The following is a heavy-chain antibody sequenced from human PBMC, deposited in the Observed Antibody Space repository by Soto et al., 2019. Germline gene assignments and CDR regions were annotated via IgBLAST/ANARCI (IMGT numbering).Heavy chain of an antibody. Sequence: GGSLRLSCAASGFTFSTYAMIWVRRAPGKGLEWVSVITGSGGSTYYADSVKGRFTISRDTSKNTLFLQMNSLRAEDTAVYYCAKDRYGDYGGIDYWGQGTMVTVS. CDR3: AKDRYGDYGGIDY. J-gene: IGHJ4*02. CDR1: GFTFSTYA. CDR2: ITGSGGST. V-gene: IGHV3-23*01. D-gene: IGHD4-17*01.